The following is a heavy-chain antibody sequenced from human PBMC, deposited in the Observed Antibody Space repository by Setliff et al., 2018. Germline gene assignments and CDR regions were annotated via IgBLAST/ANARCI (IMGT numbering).Heavy chain of an antibody. CDR2: INHSGST. V-gene: IGHV4-34*01. J-gene: IGHJ4*02. D-gene: IGHD3-10*01. Sequence: SETLSLTCAVSGASFSDYYWTWIRQSPGKGLEWIGEINHSGSTNYNPSLKSRVTISVDTSKNQFSLKLSSVTAADTAVYYCARAGTPGYFDYWGQGTLVTVSS. CDR3: ARAGTPGYFDY. CDR1: GASFSDYY.